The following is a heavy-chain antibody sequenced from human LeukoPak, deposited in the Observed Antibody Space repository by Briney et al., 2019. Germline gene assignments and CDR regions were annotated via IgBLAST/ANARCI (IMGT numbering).Heavy chain of an antibody. D-gene: IGHD6-13*01. CDR3: AREGKAAAGGIWFDP. Sequence: SVKVSCKASGGTFSSYAISWVRQAPGQGLEWMGGIIPIFGTANYAQKFQGRVTITTDESTSTAYMELSSLRSEDTAVYYCAREGKAAAGGIWFDPWGQGTLVTVSS. V-gene: IGHV1-69*05. CDR1: GGTFSSYA. CDR2: IIPIFGTA. J-gene: IGHJ5*02.